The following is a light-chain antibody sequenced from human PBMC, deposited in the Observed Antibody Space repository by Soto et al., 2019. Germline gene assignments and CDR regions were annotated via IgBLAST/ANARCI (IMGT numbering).Light chain of an antibody. V-gene: IGLV2-14*01. CDR1: SSDVGGSKY. J-gene: IGLJ1*01. CDR2: EVS. CDR3: GSFSSSCTLYV. Sequence: QSALTQPASVSGSPGQSITISCTGTSSDVGGSKYVSWYQQLPGKAPRLMIYEVSNRPSGVSNRFSGSKSGNTASLTVSGLQAEDEADYYCGSFSSSCTLYVFGTGTKVTVL.